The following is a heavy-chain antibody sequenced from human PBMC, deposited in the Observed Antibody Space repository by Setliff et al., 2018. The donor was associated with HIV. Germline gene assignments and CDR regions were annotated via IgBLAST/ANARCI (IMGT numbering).Heavy chain of an antibody. Sequence: EASVKVSCKASGYTFTGYYIHWVRQAPGQGLQWMGRINPNIGSANYAQNFQGRATMTRDTSVNTAFMELSNLGSDDTAVYYCARDYRTTDILSSGYMDVWGKGTTVTVSS. CDR3: ARDYRTTDILSSGYMDV. CDR1: GYTFTGYY. J-gene: IGHJ6*03. D-gene: IGHD3-9*01. V-gene: IGHV1-2*06. CDR2: INPNIGSA.